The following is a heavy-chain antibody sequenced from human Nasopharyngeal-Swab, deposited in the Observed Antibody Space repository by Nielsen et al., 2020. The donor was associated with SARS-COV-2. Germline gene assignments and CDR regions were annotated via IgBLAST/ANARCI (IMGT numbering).Heavy chain of an antibody. J-gene: IGHJ6*02. D-gene: IGHD3-9*01. V-gene: IGHV1-69*13. CDR3: ARAPRYYDILTGYYYHYYYVMDV. Sequence: SVKVSCKASGGTFSRYAISWVRQAPGQGLEWLGGIIPIFGTANYAQKFQGRVTITADESTSTAYMELSSLRSEGTAVYYCARAPRYYDILTGYYYHYYYVMDVWGQGTTVTVSS. CDR2: IIPIFGTA. CDR1: GGTFSRYA.